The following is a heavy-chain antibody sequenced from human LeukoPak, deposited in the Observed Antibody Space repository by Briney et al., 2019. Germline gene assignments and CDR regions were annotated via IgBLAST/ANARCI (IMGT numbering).Heavy chain of an antibody. CDR3: ARHFSGAAAPLPFDY. CDR2: IYSSGHT. CDR1: GGSISNYY. J-gene: IGHJ4*02. D-gene: IGHD6-13*01. V-gene: IGHV4-59*08. Sequence: SETLSLTCTVSGGSISNYYWSWIRQPPGKGLECIGYIYSSGHTNYNPSLKNRDTISVDTSKNQFSLNLTSVTAADTAVYYCARHFSGAAAPLPFDYWGQGTLVTVSS.